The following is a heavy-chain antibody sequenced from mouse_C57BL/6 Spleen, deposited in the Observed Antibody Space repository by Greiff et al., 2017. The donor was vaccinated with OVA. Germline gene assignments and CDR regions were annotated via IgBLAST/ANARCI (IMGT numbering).Heavy chain of an antibody. CDR3: TRGNDSLDY. CDR1: GYTFTDYE. J-gene: IGHJ2*01. CDR2: IDPETGGT. Sequence: QVQLKESGAELVRPGASVTLSCKASGYTFTDYEMHWVKQTPVHGLEWIGAIDPETGGTAYNQKFKGKAILTADKSSSTAYMELRSLTSEDSAVYYCTRGNDSLDYWGQGTTLTVSS. V-gene: IGHV1-15*01. D-gene: IGHD2-4*01.